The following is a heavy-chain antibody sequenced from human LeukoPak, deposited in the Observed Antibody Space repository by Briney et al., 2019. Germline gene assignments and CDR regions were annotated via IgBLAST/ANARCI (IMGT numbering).Heavy chain of an antibody. CDR3: ARRTYYDILTGYKYWYFDL. J-gene: IGHJ2*01. V-gene: IGHV4-59*01. CDR1: GGSISTYY. Sequence: PSETLSLTCTVSGGSISTYYWTWIRRPPGKGLEWIGYINYSGSSDYNPSLKSRVPMSVDTSKNQFSLKLNSVTAADTAVYYCARRTYYDILTGYKYWYFDLWGRGTLVTVSS. CDR2: INYSGSS. D-gene: IGHD3-9*01.